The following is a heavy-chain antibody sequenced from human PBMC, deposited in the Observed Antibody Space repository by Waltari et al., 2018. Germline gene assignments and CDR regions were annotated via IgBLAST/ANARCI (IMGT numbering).Heavy chain of an antibody. D-gene: IGHD3-3*01. J-gene: IGHJ4*02. CDR1: GGSFSGYY. V-gene: IGHV4-34*01. CDR2: INHSGRT. Sequence: QVQLQQWGAGLLKPSETLSLTCAVYGGSFSGYYWSWIRQPPGKGLEWIGEINHSGRTNYNPSLKRRVTISVDTSKNQFSLKLSSVTAADTAVYYCARRRITIFGVVIPFDYWGQGTLVTVSS. CDR3: ARRRITIFGVVIPFDY.